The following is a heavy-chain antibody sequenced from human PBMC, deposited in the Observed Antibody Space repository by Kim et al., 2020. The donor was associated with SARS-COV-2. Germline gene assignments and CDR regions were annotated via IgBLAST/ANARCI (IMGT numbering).Heavy chain of an antibody. D-gene: IGHD6-19*01. J-gene: IGHJ2*01. Sequence: GGSLRLSCAASGFTFGEHYMSWLRETPDKTMECIAYISESGSTTYYADSVKGRSTVSRDNPGRSLYLQLNRLTTDDTGTYLCTRAEGWTFDLWGRGALVAVSS. CDR2: ISESGSTT. CDR1: GFTFGEHY. V-gene: IGHV3-11*01. CDR3: TRAEGWTFDL.